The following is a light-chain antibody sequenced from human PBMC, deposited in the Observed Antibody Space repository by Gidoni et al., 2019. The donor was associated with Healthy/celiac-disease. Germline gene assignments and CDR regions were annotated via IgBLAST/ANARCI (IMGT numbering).Light chain of an antibody. V-gene: IGKV3-15*01. CDR1: QSVSSN. J-gene: IGKJ2*01. Sequence: EIVMTQSPATLSVSPGERAPLSCRASQSVSSNLAWYQQKPGQAPRPLIYGASTRATGIPARFSGSGSGTEFTLTISSLQSEDFAVYYCQQYNNWAPYTFGQGTKLEIK. CDR2: GAS. CDR3: QQYNNWAPYT.